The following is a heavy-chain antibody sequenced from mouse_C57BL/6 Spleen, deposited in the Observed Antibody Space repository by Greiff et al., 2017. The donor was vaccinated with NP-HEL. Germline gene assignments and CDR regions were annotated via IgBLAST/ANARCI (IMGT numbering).Heavy chain of an antibody. V-gene: IGHV5-17*01. D-gene: IGHD2-4*01. CDR2: ISSGSSTI. Sequence: DVMLVESGGGLVKPGGSLKLSCAASGFTFSDYGMHWVRQAPEKGLEWVAYISSGSSTIYYADTVKGRFTISRDNAKNTLFLQMTSLRSEDTAMYYCARSLSYYDYDGWFACWGQGTLVTVSA. CDR3: ARSLSYYDYDGWFAC. J-gene: IGHJ3*01. CDR1: GFTFSDYG.